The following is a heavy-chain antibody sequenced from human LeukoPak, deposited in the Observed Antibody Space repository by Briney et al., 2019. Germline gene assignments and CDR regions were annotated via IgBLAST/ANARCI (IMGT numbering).Heavy chain of an antibody. CDR3: ARDQPNCSGGSCYSVGWFDP. CDR2: IYYSGST. CDR1: GGSISSSSYY. J-gene: IGHJ5*02. V-gene: IGHV4-39*07. Sequence: PSETLSLTCTVSGGSISSSSYYWGWIRQPPGKGLEWIGSIYYSGSTYYNPSLKSRVTISVDTSKNQFSLKLSSVTAADTAVYYCARDQPNCSGGSCYSVGWFDPWGQGTLVTVSS. D-gene: IGHD2-15*01.